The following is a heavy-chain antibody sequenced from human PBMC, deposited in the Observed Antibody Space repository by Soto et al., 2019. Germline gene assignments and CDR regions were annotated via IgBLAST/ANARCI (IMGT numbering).Heavy chain of an antibody. Sequence: QVQLQQWGAGLLKPSETLSLTCAVSGGAFSGYYWTWIRQPPGKGLEWIGEINHSGSTNDNPSLKSRVTMSVDTSKNQFSLRLSSVTAADTAVYYCARDNIVHMLYARRDYYAMDVWGQGTTVTVSS. CDR1: GGAFSGYY. CDR2: INHSGST. V-gene: IGHV4-34*01. J-gene: IGHJ6*02. D-gene: IGHD2-8*01. CDR3: ARDNIVHMLYARRDYYAMDV.